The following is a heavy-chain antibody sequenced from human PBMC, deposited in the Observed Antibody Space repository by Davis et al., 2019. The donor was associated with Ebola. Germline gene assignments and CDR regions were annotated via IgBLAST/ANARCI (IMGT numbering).Heavy chain of an antibody. J-gene: IGHJ6*02. CDR2: IYYSGST. CDR3: ARGGENYYYGMDV. V-gene: IGHV4-39*07. CDR1: GGSISSSSYY. Sequence: PSETLSLTCTVSGGSISSSSYYWGWIRQPPGKGLEWIGSIYYSGSTYYNPSLKSRVTISVDTSKNQFSLKLSSVTAADTAVYYCARGGENYYYGMDVWGQGTMVTVSS.